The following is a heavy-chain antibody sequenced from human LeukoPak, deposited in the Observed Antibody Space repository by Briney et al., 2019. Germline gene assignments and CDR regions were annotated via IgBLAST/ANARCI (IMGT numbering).Heavy chain of an antibody. CDR1: GYTFTGYY. J-gene: IGHJ4*02. CDR3: ARAPDNYGIDDY. CDR2: INPNAGST. D-gene: IGHD5-18*01. Sequence: GASVKVSCKASGYTFTGYYMHWVRQAPGQGLEWVGIINPNAGSTSYAEKFQDRVTMTRDTSTSTVYMELGSLRFEDTAVYYCARAPDNYGIDDYWGQGTLVTVSS. V-gene: IGHV1-46*01.